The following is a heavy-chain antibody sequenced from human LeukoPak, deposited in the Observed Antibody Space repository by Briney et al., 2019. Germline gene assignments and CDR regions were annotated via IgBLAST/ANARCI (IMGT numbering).Heavy chain of an antibody. D-gene: IGHD3-10*01. CDR2: VYSGNDGT. Sequence: GGSLRLSCAASGFTVSTDNMSWVRQVPGKGLEWVSVVYSGNDGTNYADSVRGRFTISRDDSKNMVYLQMNNLRLEDAAVYYCTKRSLGYYDYWGQGTLVTVSS. V-gene: IGHV3-66*02. CDR1: GFTVSTDN. J-gene: IGHJ4*02. CDR3: TKRSLGYYDY.